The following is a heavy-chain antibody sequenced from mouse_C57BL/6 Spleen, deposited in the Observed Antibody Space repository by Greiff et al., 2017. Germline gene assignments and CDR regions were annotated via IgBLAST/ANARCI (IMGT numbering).Heavy chain of an antibody. V-gene: IGHV5-17*01. D-gene: IGHD1-3*01. CDR2: ISRGSSTI. J-gene: IGHJ4*01. Sequence: EVMLVESGGGLVKPGGSLKLSCAASGFTFSDYGMHWVRQAPEQGLEWVAYISRGSSTIYYADTVKGRFTISRDNAKNTLFLQLTSLRSEDTAMYYCARELEAMDYWGQGTSVTVSS. CDR3: ARELEAMDY. CDR1: GFTFSDYG.